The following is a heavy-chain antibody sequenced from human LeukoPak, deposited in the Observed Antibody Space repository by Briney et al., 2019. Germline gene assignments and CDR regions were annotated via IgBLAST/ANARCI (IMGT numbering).Heavy chain of an antibody. Sequence: SETLSLTCTVSGGSISSSRYYWDWIRQPPGKGLEWIGNIYYSGSTYYNPSLKSRVIISVDTSKNQFSLNLSSVTAADTAVYYCARHPGSTDAFDIWGQGTMVTVSS. CDR3: ARHPGSTDAFDI. CDR2: IYYSGST. V-gene: IGHV4-39*01. J-gene: IGHJ3*02. D-gene: IGHD2-15*01. CDR1: GGSISSSRYY.